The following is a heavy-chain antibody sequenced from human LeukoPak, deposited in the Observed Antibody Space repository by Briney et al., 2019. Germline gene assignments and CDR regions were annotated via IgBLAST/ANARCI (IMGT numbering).Heavy chain of an antibody. CDR3: AKDFSSGYYYFDY. Sequence: GGSLRLSCAASGFTFSSYWMHWVRRAPGKGLEWVSGINWNSGSKHYADSVKGRFTISRDNAKNSLYLQMNSLRAEDTALYYCAKDFSSGYYYFDYWGQGTLVTVSS. V-gene: IGHV3-9*01. CDR1: GFTFSSYW. J-gene: IGHJ4*02. D-gene: IGHD3-22*01. CDR2: INWNSGSK.